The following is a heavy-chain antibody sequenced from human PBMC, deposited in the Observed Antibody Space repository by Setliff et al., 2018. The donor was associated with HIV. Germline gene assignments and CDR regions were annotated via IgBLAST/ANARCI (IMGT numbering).Heavy chain of an antibody. Sequence: SETLSLTCAVYGGSFSGYHWSWIRQPPGKGLEWIGEIDYSGSPNYNPSLKSRVTISIDTSKKQFSLRLTSVTAADTAVYYCARDRYTWNYGKNYMDVWGKGTTVTAP. CDR1: GGSFSGYH. D-gene: IGHD1-7*01. CDR2: IDYSGSP. V-gene: IGHV4-34*01. CDR3: ARDRYTWNYGKNYMDV. J-gene: IGHJ6*03.